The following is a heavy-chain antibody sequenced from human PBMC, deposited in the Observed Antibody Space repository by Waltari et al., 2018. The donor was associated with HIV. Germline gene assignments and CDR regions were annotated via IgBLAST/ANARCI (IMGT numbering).Heavy chain of an antibody. CDR2: MNEDGNRI. Sequence: EVQLEESGGASVQPGGSLRLSCAASGFSISRYWMHWVRQTPGKGLVWVSRMNEDGNRIDYAGSVRGRFTISRDSAENTLFLQMNSLRDEDTAMYYCIRDMFGEYDYWGQGALVTVSS. CDR3: IRDMFGEYDY. CDR1: GFSISRYW. V-gene: IGHV3-74*01. J-gene: IGHJ4*02. D-gene: IGHD3-10*02.